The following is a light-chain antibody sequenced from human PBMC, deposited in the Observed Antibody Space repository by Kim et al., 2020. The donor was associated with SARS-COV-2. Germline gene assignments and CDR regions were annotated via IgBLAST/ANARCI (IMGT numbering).Light chain of an antibody. CDR3: QVWDSSSDHPYV. CDR2: YDS. J-gene: IGLJ1*01. V-gene: IGLV3-21*04. CDR1: NNGCKS. Sequence: PGKRDRISCAGNNNGCKSVHLYQHKPGQAPVLVIYYDSDRHSGIPERFSGSNSGKTATLTFSRVEAGDEADYYCQVWDSSSDHPYVFGTGTKVTVL.